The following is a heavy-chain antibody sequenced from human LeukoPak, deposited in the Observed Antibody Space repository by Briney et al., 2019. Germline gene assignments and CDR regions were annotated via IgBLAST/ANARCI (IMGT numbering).Heavy chain of an antibody. CDR1: GDSVSSNSAT. V-gene: IGHV6-1*01. J-gene: IGHJ4*02. CDR3: AAGTALRGFYYFDY. CDR2: TYYRSKWYN. Sequence: SQTLSLICSISGDSVSSNSATWNWIKQSPSRGVEWLGRTYYRSKWYNDYAVSVKSRTTINPDTSKNQVSLQLKSVTPEDTDVYYCAAGTALRGFYYFDYWGQGTLVTVSS. D-gene: IGHD6-19*01.